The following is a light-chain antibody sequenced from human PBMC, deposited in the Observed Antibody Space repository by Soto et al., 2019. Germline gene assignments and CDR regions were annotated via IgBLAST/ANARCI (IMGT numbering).Light chain of an antibody. CDR3: QQSYSTPHP. Sequence: DIPMTQSPSSLSASVGDRVTITCRASQSISSYLNWYQQKPGKAPKLLIYAASSLQSGVPSRFSGSGSGTDFTLTISSLQPEDFATYYCQQSYSTPHPFGQGTKVEIK. CDR2: AAS. CDR1: QSISSY. V-gene: IGKV1-39*01. J-gene: IGKJ1*01.